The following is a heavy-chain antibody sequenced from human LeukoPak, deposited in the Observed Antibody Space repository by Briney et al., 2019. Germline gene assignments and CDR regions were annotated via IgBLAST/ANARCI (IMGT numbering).Heavy chain of an antibody. J-gene: IGHJ5*02. Sequence: SETLSLTCTVSGGSISSYYWTWVRQPAGKGLEWIGRIYTSGSTNYSPSLKSRVTMSVDTSKNQFSLKLSSVTAADTAVYYCARAAPPAARPNWFDPWGQGTLVTVSS. V-gene: IGHV4-4*07. D-gene: IGHD6-6*01. CDR2: IYTSGST. CDR3: ARAAPPAARPNWFDP. CDR1: GGSISSYY.